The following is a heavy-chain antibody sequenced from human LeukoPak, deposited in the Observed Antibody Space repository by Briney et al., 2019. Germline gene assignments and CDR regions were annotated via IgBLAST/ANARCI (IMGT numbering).Heavy chain of an antibody. J-gene: IGHJ6*02. CDR2: VNPSSISA. V-gene: IGHV1-46*01. CDR1: GYTFTNYG. CDR3: ASVYQHGMDV. D-gene: IGHD2-2*01. Sequence: ASVMVSCKASGYTFTNYGITWVRQAPGQGLEWMGIVNPSSISASYAQKFQGRVTMTRDTSTSTVSMELSSLRSDDTAVYYCASVYQHGMDVWGQGTTVTVSS.